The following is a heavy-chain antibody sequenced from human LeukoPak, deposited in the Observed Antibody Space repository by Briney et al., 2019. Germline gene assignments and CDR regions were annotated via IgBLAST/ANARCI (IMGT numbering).Heavy chain of an antibody. CDR3: ARLLIVDTAMVGSHYFDY. CDR2: IYYSGST. V-gene: IGHV4-59*08. Sequence: SETLSLTCTVSGGSISSYCWSWIRQPPGKGLEWIGYIYYSGSTNYNPSLKSRVTISVDTSKNQFSLKLSSVTGADTAVYYCARLLIVDTAMVGSHYFDYWGQGTLVTVSS. CDR1: GGSISSYC. J-gene: IGHJ4*02. D-gene: IGHD5-18*01.